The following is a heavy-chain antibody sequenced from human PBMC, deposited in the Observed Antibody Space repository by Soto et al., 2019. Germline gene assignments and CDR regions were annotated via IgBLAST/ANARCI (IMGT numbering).Heavy chain of an antibody. D-gene: IGHD5-12*01. CDR2: IWYDGSNK. V-gene: IGHV3-33*01. CDR3: ARDREDGYNPAAFDI. J-gene: IGHJ3*02. Sequence: QVQLVESGGGVVQPGRSLRLSCAASGFTFSSYGMHWVRQAPGKGLEWVAVIWYDGSNKYYADSVKGRFTISRDNSKNTLYLQMNSLRAEDTAVYYCARDREDGYNPAAFDIWGQGTMVTVSS. CDR1: GFTFSSYG.